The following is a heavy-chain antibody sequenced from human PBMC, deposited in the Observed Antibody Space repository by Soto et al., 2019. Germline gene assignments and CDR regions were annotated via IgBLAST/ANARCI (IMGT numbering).Heavy chain of an antibody. D-gene: IGHD1-26*01. Sequence: QVQLQESGPGLVKPSETLSLTCTVSGGSIRSFHWSWIRQPPGTGLEWIGYISDSGSTNSNPSLKSRVTISRDTSKNQFSLKLSSVTAADTAVYFCARGGAQISSLTTFDYWGQGTLVTASS. CDR3: ARGGAQISSLTTFDY. V-gene: IGHV4-59*01. J-gene: IGHJ4*02. CDR2: ISDSGST. CDR1: GGSIRSFH.